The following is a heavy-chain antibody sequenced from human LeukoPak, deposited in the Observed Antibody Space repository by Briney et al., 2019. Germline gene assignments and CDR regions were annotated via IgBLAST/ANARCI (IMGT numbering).Heavy chain of an antibody. D-gene: IGHD5-18*01. CDR1: GGSINSYY. V-gene: IGHV4-59*01. CDR2: IYYSGST. Sequence: SETLSLTCTVSGGSINSYYWSWIRQSPGKGLEWIGYIYYSGSTNYNPSLKSRATISADTSKNQFSLKLSSVTAADTAVYYCARAGYSSGLDYWGQGTLVTVSS. J-gene: IGHJ4*02. CDR3: ARAGYSSGLDY.